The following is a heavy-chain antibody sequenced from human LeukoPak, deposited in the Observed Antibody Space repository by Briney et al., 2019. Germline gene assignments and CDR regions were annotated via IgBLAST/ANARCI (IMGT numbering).Heavy chain of an antibody. CDR1: GFTFSSYS. Sequence: GGSLRLSCAASGFTFSSYSMNWVRQAPGKGLEWVSSISSSSSSYIYYADSVKGRFTISRDNAKNSLYLQMNSLRAEDTAVYYCARSPQLDIVVVVAAIDYWGQGTLVTVSS. CDR3: ARSPQLDIVVVVAAIDY. V-gene: IGHV3-21*01. D-gene: IGHD2-15*01. CDR2: ISSSSSSYI. J-gene: IGHJ4*02.